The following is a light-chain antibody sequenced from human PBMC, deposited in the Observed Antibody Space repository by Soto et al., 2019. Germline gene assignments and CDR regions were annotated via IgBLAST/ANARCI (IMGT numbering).Light chain of an antibody. CDR3: ISYTSTGTLYV. CDR1: SSDIGAYNY. J-gene: IGLJ1*01. V-gene: IGLV2-14*01. CDR2: EVT. Sequence: QSALPQPASVSGAPGQSITISCIGTSSDIGAYNYVSWYQQHPGKVPKLMIYEVTNRPSRLSNRFSVSKSGNTSSLTSSGPQTEDEADYFCISYTSTGTLYVFGTGTKATVL.